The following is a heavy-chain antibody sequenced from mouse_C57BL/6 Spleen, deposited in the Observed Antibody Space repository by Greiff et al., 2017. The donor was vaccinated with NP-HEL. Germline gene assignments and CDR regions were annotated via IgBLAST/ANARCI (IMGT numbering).Heavy chain of an antibody. CDR3: ARALYDYACFDY. D-gene: IGHD2-4*01. CDR2: ISDGGSYT. Sequence: EVKVVESGGGLVKPGGSLKLSCAASGFTFSSYAMSWVRQTPEKRLEWVATISDGGSYTYYPDNVKGRFTISSDNAKNNLYLQMSHLKSEDTAMYYCARALYDYACFDYWGQGTTLTVSS. CDR1: GFTFSSYA. V-gene: IGHV5-4*03. J-gene: IGHJ2*01.